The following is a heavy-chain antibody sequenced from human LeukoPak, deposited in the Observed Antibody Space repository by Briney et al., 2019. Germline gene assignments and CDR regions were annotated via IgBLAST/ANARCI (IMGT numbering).Heavy chain of an antibody. Sequence: GGSLRLSCSASGFTFSNCVMHWVRQAPGKGLEYVAIINDNGYNTDYAGSVKGRFTVARDNSKNTLYLQMSSLRPEYTAVYYCVKDLSRSFSFDQWGQGTLVTVSS. V-gene: IGHV3-64D*09. J-gene: IGHJ4*02. D-gene: IGHD1-26*01. CDR2: INDNGYNT. CDR1: GFTFSNCV. CDR3: VKDLSRSFSFDQ.